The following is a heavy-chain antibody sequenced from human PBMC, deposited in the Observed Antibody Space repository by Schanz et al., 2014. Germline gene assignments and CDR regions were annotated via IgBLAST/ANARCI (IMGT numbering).Heavy chain of an antibody. CDR2: IWSDGSTK. Sequence: QVQLVESGGGVVQPGRSLRLSCAASGFTFSSYAMHWVRQAPGKGLEWVAVIWSDGSTKYYADSVKGRFTISRDNSKNTLYLQMNSLRAEDTAVFYCAKGMGYCSGGTCYDYYYYGLDVWGQGTTVTVSS. CDR1: GFTFSSYA. J-gene: IGHJ6*02. D-gene: IGHD2-15*01. V-gene: IGHV3-33*06. CDR3: AKGMGYCSGGTCYDYYYYGLDV.